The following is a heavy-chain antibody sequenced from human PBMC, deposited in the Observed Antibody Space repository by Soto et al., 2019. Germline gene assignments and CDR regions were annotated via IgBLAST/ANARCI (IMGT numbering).Heavy chain of an antibody. V-gene: IGHV3-74*01. J-gene: IGHJ4*02. CDR3: TRGPRSTSTGTGAF. CDR2: INDDGIST. CDR1: GFTFSMYW. D-gene: IGHD1-1*01. Sequence: GGSLRLSCAASGFTFSMYWMHWVRQVPGKGPEWVSRINDDGISTNYADSVKGRFTISRDNAKNTLYLQMNALRVEDTAVYYCTRGPRSTSTGTGAFWGQGTLVTSPQ.